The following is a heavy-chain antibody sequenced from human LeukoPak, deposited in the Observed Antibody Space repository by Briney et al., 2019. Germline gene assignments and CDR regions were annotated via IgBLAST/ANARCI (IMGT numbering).Heavy chain of an antibody. J-gene: IGHJ4*02. D-gene: IGHD6-13*01. Sequence: QPGKSRTLSCEAAGFTFSSYAMHWVRQAPGKGLEWVAVISYDGSNKYYADSVKGRFTISRDNSKNTLYLQMNSLRAEDTAVYYCARVLRIAAADPFDYWGQGTLVTVSS. CDR1: GFTFSSYA. V-gene: IGHV3-30*04. CDR3: ARVLRIAAADPFDY. CDR2: ISYDGSNK.